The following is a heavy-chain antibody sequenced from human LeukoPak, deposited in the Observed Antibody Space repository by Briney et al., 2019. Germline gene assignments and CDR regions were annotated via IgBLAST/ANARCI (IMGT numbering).Heavy chain of an antibody. CDR2: IWYDGSNK. Sequence: GGSLRLSCAASGFTFSSYGMHWVRQAPGKGLEWVAVIWYDGSNKYYADSVKGRFTISRDNAKNSLYLQMNSLRAEDTALYYCAKDVNVYDAFDIWGQGTMVTVSS. CDR1: GFTFSSYG. CDR3: AKDVNVYDAFDI. D-gene: IGHD1-1*01. V-gene: IGHV3-33*03. J-gene: IGHJ3*02.